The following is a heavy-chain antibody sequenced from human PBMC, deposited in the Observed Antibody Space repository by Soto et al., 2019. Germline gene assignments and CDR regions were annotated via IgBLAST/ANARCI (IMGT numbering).Heavy chain of an antibody. Sequence: QVQLVQSGAEVKKPGSSVKVSCKASGGTFSSYSINWVRQAPGQGLEWMGEIIPIFGTANYAQKFQGRVTTTADESTSTAYMELSSLRSEDTAVYYCARDGGSHSGGIDYWGQGTLVIVSS. CDR2: IIPIFGTA. V-gene: IGHV1-69*01. CDR3: ARDGGSHSGGIDY. D-gene: IGHD1-26*01. J-gene: IGHJ4*02. CDR1: GGTFSSYS.